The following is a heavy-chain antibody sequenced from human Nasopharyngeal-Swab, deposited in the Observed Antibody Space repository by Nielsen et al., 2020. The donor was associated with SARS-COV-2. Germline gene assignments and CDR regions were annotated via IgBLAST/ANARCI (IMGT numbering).Heavy chain of an antibody. Sequence: ASVKVSCKASGYTFTGYYMHWVRQAPGQGLEWMGRINPNSGGTNYAQKFQGRVTMTRDTSISTAYMELGRLRSDDTAVYYCARDRLNEGIDYYYYYGMDVWGQGTTVTVSS. CDR2: INPNSGGT. V-gene: IGHV1-2*06. CDR1: GYTFTGYY. CDR3: ARDRLNEGIDYYYYYGMDV. D-gene: IGHD2-15*01. J-gene: IGHJ6*02.